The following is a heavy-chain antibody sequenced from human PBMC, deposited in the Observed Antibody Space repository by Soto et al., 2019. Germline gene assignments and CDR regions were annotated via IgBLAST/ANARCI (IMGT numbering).Heavy chain of an antibody. CDR2: IHHRGTT. CDR1: GDSVSSGSYY. CDR3: ARHIAVARSPFDY. D-gene: IGHD6-19*01. J-gene: IGHJ4*02. Sequence: PSETLSLTCTVTGDSVSSGSYYWSWIRQPPGKGLEWIGNIHHRGTTNYNPSLKSRVTISVDTSKDQFSLRLSSVTAADTAVYYCARHIAVARSPFDYWGQGTLVTVSS. V-gene: IGHV4-61*01.